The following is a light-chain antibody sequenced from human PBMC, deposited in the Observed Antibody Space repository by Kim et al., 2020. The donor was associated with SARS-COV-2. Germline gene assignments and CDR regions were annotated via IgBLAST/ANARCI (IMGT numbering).Light chain of an antibody. Sequence: QSLTLSCTGASSDIGSYNYFSWYQQHPGKAPKLMIYDVSNRPSGVSNRFSGSKSGNTASLTISGLQAEDEADYYCSSYTRSSTNYVFGTGTKVTVL. J-gene: IGLJ1*01. CDR1: SSDIGSYNY. CDR2: DVS. CDR3: SSYTRSSTNYV. V-gene: IGLV2-14*03.